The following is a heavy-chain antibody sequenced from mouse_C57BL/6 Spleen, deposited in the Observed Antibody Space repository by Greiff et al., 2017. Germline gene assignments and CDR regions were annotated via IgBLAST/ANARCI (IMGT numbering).Heavy chain of an antibody. V-gene: IGHV1-50*01. CDR1: GYTFTSYW. CDR2: IDPSDSHT. Sequence: QVQLQQPGAELVKPGASVKLSCKASGYTFTSYWMQWVKQRPGQGLEWIGEIDPSDSHTNYNQKFKGKATLTVDTSSSTAYMQLSSLTSEDSAVYYCARFTTVVARNYFDYWGQGTTLTVSS. J-gene: IGHJ2*01. CDR3: ARFTTVVARNYFDY. D-gene: IGHD1-1*01.